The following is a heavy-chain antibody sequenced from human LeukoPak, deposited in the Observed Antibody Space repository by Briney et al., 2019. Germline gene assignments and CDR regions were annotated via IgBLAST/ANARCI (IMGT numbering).Heavy chain of an antibody. J-gene: IGHJ4*02. V-gene: IGHV3-30*03. CDR2: ISYDGSNK. D-gene: IGHD7-27*01. CDR1: RFTFSTYG. Sequence: GGSLRLSCAASRFTFSTYGMYWVRQAPGKGLEWVAVISYDGSNKYYADSVKGRFTISRDNSKNTLYLQMNSLRPEDTAVYYCWGYSKGYYFDYWGQGTLVTVSS. CDR3: WGYSKGYYFDY.